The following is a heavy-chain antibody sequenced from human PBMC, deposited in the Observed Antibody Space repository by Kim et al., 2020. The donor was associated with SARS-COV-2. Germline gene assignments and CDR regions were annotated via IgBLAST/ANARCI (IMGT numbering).Heavy chain of an antibody. CDR2: IDSGAFMS. CDR1: GFSLSDYW. CDR3: VRGMGDY. V-gene: IGHV3-74*01. J-gene: IGHJ4*02. Sequence: GGSLRLSCEASGFSLSDYWMHWVRQGPGRGLVWVSRIDSGAFMSAYADSVKGRFTISRDNAKNTIYLQMNGLRLDDTAIYYCVRGMGDYWGQGTLVSVSS.